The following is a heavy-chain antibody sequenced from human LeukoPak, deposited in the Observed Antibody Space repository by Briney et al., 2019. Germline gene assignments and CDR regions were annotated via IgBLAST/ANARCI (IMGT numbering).Heavy chain of an antibody. CDR3: ARDYYGSGNNWFDP. Sequence: PSETLSLTCTVSGGSISSGGYYWSWIRQHPGKGPEWIGYIYYSGSTYYNPSLKSRVTISVDTSKNQFSLKLSSVTAADTAVYYCARDYYGSGNNWFDPWGQGTLVTVSS. V-gene: IGHV4-31*03. D-gene: IGHD3-10*01. J-gene: IGHJ5*02. CDR1: GGSISSGGYY. CDR2: IYYSGST.